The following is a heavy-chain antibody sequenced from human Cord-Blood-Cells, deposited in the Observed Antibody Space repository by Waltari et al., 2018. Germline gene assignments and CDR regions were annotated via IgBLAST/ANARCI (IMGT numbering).Heavy chain of an antibody. J-gene: IGHJ6*03. D-gene: IGHD1-26*01. CDR2: IYYSGRA. CDR3: ARHMMSGSYYYYYYYMDV. CDR1: GGSISSSSSY. Sequence: QLQLQESGPGLVKPSETLSLTCTVSGGSISSSSSYWGWIRQPPGKGLEWIGSIYYSGRAYYDPSPSRRLTISLDTSKNQFSLKLSSVTATDTAVYYCARHMMSGSYYYYYYYMDVGGKGTTVTVSS. V-gene: IGHV4-39*01.